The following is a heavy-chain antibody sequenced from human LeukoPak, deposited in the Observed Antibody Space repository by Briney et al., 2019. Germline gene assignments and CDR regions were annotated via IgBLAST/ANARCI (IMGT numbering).Heavy chain of an antibody. V-gene: IGHV4-59*01. CDR3: ARVRVAHYGMDV. J-gene: IGHJ6*02. D-gene: IGHD2-15*01. Sequence: SETLSLTCTVSGGSISSYYWSWIRQPPGKGLEWIGYIYYSGGTNYNPSLKSRVTISVDTSKNQFSLKLSSVTAADTAVYYCARVRVAHYGMDVWGQGTTVTVSS. CDR2: IYYSGGT. CDR1: GGSISSYY.